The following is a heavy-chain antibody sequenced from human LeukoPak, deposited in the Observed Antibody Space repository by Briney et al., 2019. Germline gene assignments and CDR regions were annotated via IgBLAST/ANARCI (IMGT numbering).Heavy chain of an antibody. D-gene: IGHD3-22*01. CDR2: INPNSGGT. J-gene: IGHJ3*02. CDR3: ARRVFTYYYDSSGSDAFDI. CDR1: GYTFTGYY. V-gene: IGHV1-2*02. Sequence: ASVRVSCKASGYTFTGYYMHWVRQAPGQGLEWMGWINPNSGGTNYAQKFQGRVTMTRDTSISTAYMELSRLRSDDTAVYYCARRVFTYYYDSSGSDAFDIWGQGTMVTVSS.